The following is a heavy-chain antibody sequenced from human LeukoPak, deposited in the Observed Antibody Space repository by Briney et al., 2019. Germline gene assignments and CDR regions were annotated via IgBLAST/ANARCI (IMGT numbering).Heavy chain of an antibody. V-gene: IGHV1-69*13. D-gene: IGHD4-23*01. CDR3: ARVIRSGLFGGIDI. CDR2: IIPIFDTA. Sequence: SVKVSCKASGGTFSSYAISWVRQAPGQGLEWMGGIIPIFDTAKYAQKFQGRVTITADESTSKAYMELSSLRSEDTAVYYCARVIRSGLFGGIDIWGPGTMVTVSS. CDR1: GGTFSSYA. J-gene: IGHJ3*02.